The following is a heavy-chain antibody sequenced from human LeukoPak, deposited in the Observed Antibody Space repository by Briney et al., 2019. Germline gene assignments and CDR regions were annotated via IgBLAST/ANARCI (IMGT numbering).Heavy chain of an antibody. CDR3: ARHIAARPRYYYYYYMDV. Sequence: PGGSLRLSCAASGFTFSNYAMSWIRQAPGKGLEWVSYISSSGSTIYYADSVKGRFTISRDNAKNSLYLQMNSLRAEDTAVYYCARHIAARPRYYYYYYMDVWGKGTTVTVPS. J-gene: IGHJ6*03. CDR1: GFTFSNYA. V-gene: IGHV3-11*01. D-gene: IGHD6-6*01. CDR2: ISSSGSTI.